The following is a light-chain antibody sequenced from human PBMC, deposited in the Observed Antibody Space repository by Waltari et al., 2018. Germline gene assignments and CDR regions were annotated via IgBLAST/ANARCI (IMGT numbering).Light chain of an antibody. CDR1: SSDVGGYNH. V-gene: IGLV2-11*01. Sequence: QSALTQPRAVSGSPGQSVTISCTGTSSDVGGYNHVSWYQQHPGKAPKLMLYHVSKRPSGVPDRFSGSKSGNTASLTISGLQAEDEADYYCCSYAGSYTWVFGGGTKLTVL. CDR3: CSYAGSYTWV. CDR2: HVS. J-gene: IGLJ3*02.